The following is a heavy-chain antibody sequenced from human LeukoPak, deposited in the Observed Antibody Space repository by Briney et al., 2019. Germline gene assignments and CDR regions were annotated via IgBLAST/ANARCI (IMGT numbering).Heavy chain of an antibody. CDR2: IFHSGTT. J-gene: IGHJ4*02. CDR1: GGSISSDDYY. CDR3: ARIVVVRGVYYFDY. Sequence: SETLSLTCTVSGGSISSDDYYWSWIRIRQPPSKGLEWIGYIFHSGTTYYNPSLESRVTISVDTSKNQFSLKLSSVTAADTAVYYCARIVVVRGVYYFDYWGQGTLVTVSS. D-gene: IGHD3-10*01. V-gene: IGHV4-30-4*02.